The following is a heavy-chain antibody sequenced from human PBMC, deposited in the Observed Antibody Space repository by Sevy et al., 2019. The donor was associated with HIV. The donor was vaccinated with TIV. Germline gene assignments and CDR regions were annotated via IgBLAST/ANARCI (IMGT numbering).Heavy chain of an antibody. CDR2: IIPIFGTA. D-gene: IGHD6-13*01. Sequence: ASVKVSCKASGGTFSSYAISWVRQAPGQGLEWMGGIIPIFGTANYAQKFQGRVTITADKSTSTAYMQLSSLRSADTAVYYCARSISAAGTMYIWFDPWGQGTLVTVSS. CDR1: GGTFSSYA. J-gene: IGHJ5*02. V-gene: IGHV1-69*06. CDR3: ARSISAAGTMYIWFDP.